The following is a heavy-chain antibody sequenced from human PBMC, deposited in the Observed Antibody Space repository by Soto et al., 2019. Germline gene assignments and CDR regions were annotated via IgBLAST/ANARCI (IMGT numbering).Heavy chain of an antibody. Sequence: SVKVSCKASGGTFSSYTISWVRQAPGQGLEWMGRIIPILGIANYAQKFQGRVTITADKSTSTAYMELSSLRSEDTAVYYCARVPYSSSWYGGFDYWGQGTLVTVSS. J-gene: IGHJ4*02. D-gene: IGHD6-13*01. CDR3: ARVPYSSSWYGGFDY. CDR2: IIPILGIA. V-gene: IGHV1-69*02. CDR1: GGTFSSYT.